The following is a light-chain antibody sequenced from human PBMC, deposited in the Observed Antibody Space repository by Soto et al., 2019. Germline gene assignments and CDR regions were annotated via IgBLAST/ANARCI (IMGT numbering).Light chain of an antibody. CDR2: AAS. CDR3: QQSFGVPYT. Sequence: DIPMTQSPSSLSAPVGDTVIITCRASRSIGTNLNWYQLKPGKAPKLLVFAASTLQYGVPSRFSGSGSGTDFALTITGLQPEDFAIYSCQQSFGVPYTFAQGTKVESK. CDR1: RSIGTN. V-gene: IGKV1-39*01. J-gene: IGKJ2*01.